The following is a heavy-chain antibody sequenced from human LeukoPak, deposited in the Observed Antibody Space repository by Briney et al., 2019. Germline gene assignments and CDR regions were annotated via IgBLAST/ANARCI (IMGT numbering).Heavy chain of an antibody. D-gene: IGHD6-13*01. J-gene: IGHJ4*02. CDR1: GYSFTTYY. V-gene: IGHV1-46*01. CDR2: INPSGGGT. CDR3: ARSDLSGTGYFDY. Sequence: ASAKVSCKASGYSFTTYYMHWVRQAPGQGLEWMGIINPSGGGTSYAQKFQGRVTMTGDTSTSTVYMELSSLISEDTAVYYCARSDLSGTGYFDYWGQGTLVTVSS.